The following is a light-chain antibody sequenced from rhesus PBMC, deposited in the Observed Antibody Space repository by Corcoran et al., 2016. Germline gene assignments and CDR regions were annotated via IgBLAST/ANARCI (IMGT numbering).Light chain of an antibody. CDR1: QGISNY. V-gene: IGKV1-25*02. Sequence: DIQMTQSPSSVSASVGDRVTITCRASQGISNYLAWYQQNPGKAPKLLFYFATTLQSGVPSRFSGIGSRTEFTLIIRSLQPEDFATYYCQQYHNLPRTFGQGTKVEIK. J-gene: IGKJ1*01. CDR2: FAT. CDR3: QQYHNLPRT.